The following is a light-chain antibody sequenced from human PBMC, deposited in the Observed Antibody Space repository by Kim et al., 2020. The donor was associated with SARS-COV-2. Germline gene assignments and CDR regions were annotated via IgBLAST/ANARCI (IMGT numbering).Light chain of an antibody. CDR3: NSRDSSGNHQV. V-gene: IGLV3-19*01. Sequence: SSELTQDPTVSVALGQTDRITCQGDSLRSYYESWYQQKPGQAPVLVIYGKNNRPSGIPDRFSGSSSGNTASLTITGAQAEDEADYYCNSRDSSGNHQVFGAG. CDR1: SLRSYY. CDR2: GKN. J-gene: IGLJ3*02.